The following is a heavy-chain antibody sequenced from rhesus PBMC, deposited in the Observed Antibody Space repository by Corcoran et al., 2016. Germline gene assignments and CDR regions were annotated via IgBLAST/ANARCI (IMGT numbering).Heavy chain of an antibody. CDR2: ISNGGSST. CDR1: GFTFRTYG. CDR3: AKAQAFDY. V-gene: IGHV3S5*01. J-gene: IGHJ4*01. Sequence: EVQLVESGGGLVQPGGSLRLSCAASGFTFRTYGMSWVRQAAGKGLGWVSYISNGGSSTYYADSVKGRFTISRDNSKNTLSLQMSSLRPEDTAVYYCAKAQAFDYWGQGVLVTVSS.